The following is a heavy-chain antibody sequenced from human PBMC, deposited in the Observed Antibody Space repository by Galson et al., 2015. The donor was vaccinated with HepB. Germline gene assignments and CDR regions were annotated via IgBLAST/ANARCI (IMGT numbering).Heavy chain of an antibody. Sequence: SCKASGGTFSSYAISWVRQAPGQGLEWMGGIIPIFGTANYAQKFQGRVTITADESTSTAYMELSSLRSEDTAVYYCARGEGSIGNFQHWGQGTLVTVSS. CDR1: GGTFSSYA. CDR3: ARGEGSIGNFQH. V-gene: IGHV1-69*01. J-gene: IGHJ1*01. D-gene: IGHD6-6*01. CDR2: IIPIFGTA.